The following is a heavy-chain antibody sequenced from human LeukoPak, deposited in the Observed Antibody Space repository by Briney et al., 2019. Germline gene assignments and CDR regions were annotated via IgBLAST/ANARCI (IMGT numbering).Heavy chain of an antibody. CDR2: IKNDGSSA. CDR1: GFTFSNYW. V-gene: IGHV3-74*01. J-gene: IGHJ5*02. CDR3: AKSDWFDP. Sequence: GGSLRLSCATSGFTFSNYWMSWLRQAPGKGLVLVSRIKNDGSSASYAESVKGRFTISRDNARNTLYLQMNSLRVDDTAVYYCAKSDWFDPWGRGILVTVSS.